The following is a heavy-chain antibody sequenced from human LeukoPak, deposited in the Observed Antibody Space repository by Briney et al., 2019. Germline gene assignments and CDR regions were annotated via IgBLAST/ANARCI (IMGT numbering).Heavy chain of an antibody. CDR2: IIPIFGTA. CDR3: ARDNSVGDNAWWFDP. CDR1: GGTFSSYA. J-gene: IGHJ5*02. Sequence: SVKVSCKASGGTFSSYAISWVRQAPGQGLKWMGGIIPIFGTANYAQKFQGRVTITADEYTSTAYMELSSLRSEDTAIYYCARDNSVGDNAWWFDPWGQGTLVTVSS. V-gene: IGHV1-69*13. D-gene: IGHD1-26*01.